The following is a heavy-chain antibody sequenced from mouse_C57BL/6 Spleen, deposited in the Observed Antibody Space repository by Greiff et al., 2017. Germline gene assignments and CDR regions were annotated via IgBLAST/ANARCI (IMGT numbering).Heavy chain of an antibody. J-gene: IGHJ2*01. Sequence: VQRVESGPGLVQPSQSLSITCTVSGFSLTSYGVHWVRQSPGKGLEWLGVIWSGGSTDYNAAFISRLSISKDNSKSQVFFKMNSLQADDTAIYYCARKGYDYDGYFDYWGQGTTLTVSS. V-gene: IGHV2-2*01. CDR1: GFSLTSYG. D-gene: IGHD2-4*01. CDR2: IWSGGST. CDR3: ARKGYDYDGYFDY.